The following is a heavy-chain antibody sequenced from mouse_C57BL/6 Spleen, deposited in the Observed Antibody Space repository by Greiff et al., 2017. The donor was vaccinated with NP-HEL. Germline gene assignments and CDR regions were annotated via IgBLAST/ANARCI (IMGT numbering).Heavy chain of an antibody. V-gene: IGHV5-17*01. CDR2: ISSGSSTI. J-gene: IGHJ1*03. D-gene: IGHD1-1*01. CDR3: ATTVVPWYFDV. Sequence: EVKLMESGGGLVKPGGSLKLSCAASGFTFSDYGMHWVRQAPEKGLEWVAYISSGSSTIYYADTVKGRFTISRDNAKNTLFLQMTSLRSEDTAMYYCATTVVPWYFDVWGTGTTVTVSS. CDR1: GFTFSDYG.